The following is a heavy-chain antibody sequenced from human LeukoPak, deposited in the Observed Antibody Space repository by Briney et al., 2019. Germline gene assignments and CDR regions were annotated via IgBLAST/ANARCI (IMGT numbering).Heavy chain of an antibody. CDR3: ARYVVVVAARDYYMDV. V-gene: IGHV4-38-2*02. Sequence: PSETLSLTCSVSGYSISSGYYWGWIRQPPGKGLEWIGSIYHSGSTYYNPSLKSRVTISVDTSKNQFSLKLSSVTAADTAVYYCARYVVVVAARDYYMDVWGKGTTVTVSS. J-gene: IGHJ6*03. D-gene: IGHD2-15*01. CDR2: IYHSGST. CDR1: GYSISSGYY.